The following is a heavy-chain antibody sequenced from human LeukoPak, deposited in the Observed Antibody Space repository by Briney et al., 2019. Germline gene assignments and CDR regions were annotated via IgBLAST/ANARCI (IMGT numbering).Heavy chain of an antibody. D-gene: IGHD3-22*01. J-gene: IGHJ6*02. V-gene: IGHV3-30-3*01. Sequence: GGSLRLSCAASGFTFSSYAMHWVRQAPGKGLEWVAVISYDGSNKYYADSVKGRFTISRDNSKNTLYLQMNSLRAEDTAVYYCARVPVNYYDSSGLPNWGYYYGMDVWGQGTTVTVSS. CDR2: ISYDGSNK. CDR1: GFTFSSYA. CDR3: ARVPVNYYDSSGLPNWGYYYGMDV.